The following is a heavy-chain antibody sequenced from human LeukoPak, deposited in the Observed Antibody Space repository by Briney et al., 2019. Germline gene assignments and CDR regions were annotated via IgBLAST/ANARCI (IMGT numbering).Heavy chain of an antibody. CDR2: ISAYNGNT. D-gene: IGHD3-3*01. J-gene: IGHJ6*03. V-gene: IGHV1-18*01. CDR3: SRNGCELRFLEWSPTPTRFYYMDV. Sequence: ASVKVSCKASGYTFTTYGISWVRQAPGQGLEWMGWISAYNGNTNYAQKLQGRVTMTTDTSTSTAYMELRSLRSADTAVYYCSRNGCELRFLEWSPTPTRFYYMDVWGKGTTVTVSS. CDR1: GYTFTTYG.